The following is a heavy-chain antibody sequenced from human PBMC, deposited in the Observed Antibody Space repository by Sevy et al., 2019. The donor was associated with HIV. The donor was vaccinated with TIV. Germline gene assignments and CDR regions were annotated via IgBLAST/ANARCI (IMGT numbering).Heavy chain of an antibody. J-gene: IGHJ5*02. D-gene: IGHD3-10*01. CDR2: MYYTGIT. Sequence: SETLSLTCTVSGGSISSYYWSWIRQPPGKGLEWIGYMYYTGITNYNPSLKSRVTISVDTSKNQVSLKLSSVTAADTAVYYCGRMNYSSAAPWSWFDPWGQGILVTVSS. V-gene: IGHV4-59*01. CDR3: GRMNYSSAAPWSWFDP. CDR1: GGSISSYY.